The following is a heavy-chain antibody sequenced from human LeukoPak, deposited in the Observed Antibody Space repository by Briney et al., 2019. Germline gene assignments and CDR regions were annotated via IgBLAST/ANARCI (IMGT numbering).Heavy chain of an antibody. Sequence: TSETLSLTCAVYGGSFSGYYWSWIRQPPGKGLEWIGYIYYGGSTYYNPSIYYRGSTYYNPSLKSRVTISVDTSKNQFSLKVTSMTAADTAVYYCARRYCGGGSCPFDYWGQGILVTVSS. CDR1: GGSFSGYY. V-gene: IGHV4-34*01. D-gene: IGHD2-15*01. CDR3: ARRYCGGGSCPFDY. CDR2: IYYRGST. J-gene: IGHJ4*02.